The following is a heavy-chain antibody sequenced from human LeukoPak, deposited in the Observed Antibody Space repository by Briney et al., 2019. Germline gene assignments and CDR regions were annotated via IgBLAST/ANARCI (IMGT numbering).Heavy chain of an antibody. J-gene: IGHJ4*02. D-gene: IGHD6-13*01. CDR1: GFTFCSSG. CDR2: ISYDGSNK. Sequence: PGGSLRLSCAASGFTFCSSGMLWVRHAPGKGLEWVAVISYDGSNKYYADSVKGRFTISRDNSKNTLYLQMNSLRAEDTAVYYCAKDMAEGAAAGIFDYWGQGTLVTVSS. CDR3: AKDMAEGAAAGIFDY. V-gene: IGHV3-30*18.